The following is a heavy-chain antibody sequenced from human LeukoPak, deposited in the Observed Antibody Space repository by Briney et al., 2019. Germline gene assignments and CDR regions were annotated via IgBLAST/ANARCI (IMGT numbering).Heavy chain of an antibody. Sequence: QSGGSLRLSCEASGFTFNNFGMHWVRQAPGKGLGWVAFIGYDESKKYYAESVKGRFTISRDDSKNTLYLQMSALKTEDTAVYYCATNPKAVKFSGVPSQGYWDQGPLVNGS. CDR3: ATNPKAVKFSGVPSQGY. J-gene: IGHJ4*02. CDR1: GFTFNNFG. CDR2: IGYDESKK. D-gene: IGHD3-3*01. V-gene: IGHV3-30*02.